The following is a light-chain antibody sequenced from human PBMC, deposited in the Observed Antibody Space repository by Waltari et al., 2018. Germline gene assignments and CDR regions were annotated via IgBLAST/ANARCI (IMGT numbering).Light chain of an antibody. CDR3: ATWDNALRDVV. V-gene: IGLV1-51*01. CDR1: SSYLGNYY. Sequence: VLTQPPSVSAAPGVKATLSCPGSSSYLGNYYVSSYHHLPGAAPKLLIYDNNKRPSGIPDRFSASKSGTSATLDITGLQIGDEADYYCATWDNALRDVVFGGGTKLTVL. CDR2: DNN. J-gene: IGLJ2*01.